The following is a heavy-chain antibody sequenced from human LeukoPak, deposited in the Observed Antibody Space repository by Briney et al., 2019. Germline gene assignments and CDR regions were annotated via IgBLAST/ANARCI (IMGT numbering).Heavy chain of an antibody. Sequence: SETLSLTCTVSGGSIRSYYWTWIRQPAGKALEWIGRIYTSGSTNYNPSLKSRVTISVDTSKNLFSLKLTSVTAADTAVYCCARGDYDLNYFDYWGQGTLVTVSS. V-gene: IGHV4-4*07. D-gene: IGHD3-16*01. CDR1: GGSIRSYY. CDR2: IYTSGST. CDR3: ARGDYDLNYFDY. J-gene: IGHJ4*02.